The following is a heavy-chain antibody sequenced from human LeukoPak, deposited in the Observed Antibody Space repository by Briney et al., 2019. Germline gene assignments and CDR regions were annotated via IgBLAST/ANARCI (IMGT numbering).Heavy chain of an antibody. D-gene: IGHD3-9*01. CDR2: IKQDGSEK. J-gene: IGHJ4*02. CDR3: ARAVKLRYFDWLPLYYFDY. CDR1: GFTFSSYW. V-gene: IGHV3-7*01. Sequence: GGSLRLSCAASGFTFSSYWMSWVRQAPGKGLEWVANIKQDGSEKYYVDSVKGRFTISRDNAKNSLYLQMNSLRAEDTAVYYCARAVKLRYFDWLPLYYFDYWGQGTLVTVSS.